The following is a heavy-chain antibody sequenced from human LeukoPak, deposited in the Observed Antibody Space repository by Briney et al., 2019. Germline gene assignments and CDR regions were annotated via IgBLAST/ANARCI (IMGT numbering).Heavy chain of an antibody. D-gene: IGHD6-13*01. CDR2: IYYSGST. V-gene: IGHV4-59*08. Sequence: SETLSLTCTVSGGSISSYYWSWIRQPPGKGLEWIGYIYYSGSTNYNPSLKSRVTISVDMSKNQFSLKLSSVTAADTAVYYCARHGAGYSSSWYVRYYFDYWGQGTLVTVSS. CDR3: ARHGAGYSSSWYVRYYFDY. CDR1: GGSISSYY. J-gene: IGHJ4*02.